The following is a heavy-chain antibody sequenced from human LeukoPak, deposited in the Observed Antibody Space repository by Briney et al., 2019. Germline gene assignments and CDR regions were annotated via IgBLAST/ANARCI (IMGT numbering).Heavy chain of an antibody. V-gene: IGHV1-69*01. J-gene: IGHJ6*03. CDR2: IIPILGTA. Sequence: GASVKVSCKASGGTFSSYAISWVRQAPGQGLEWMGGIIPILGTANYAQKFQGRVTITADESTSTAYMELSSLRSEDTAVYYCARDRPQPSNIVVVPAALYYMDVWGKGTTVTVSS. D-gene: IGHD2-2*01. CDR1: GGTFSSYA. CDR3: ARDRPQPSNIVVVPAALYYMDV.